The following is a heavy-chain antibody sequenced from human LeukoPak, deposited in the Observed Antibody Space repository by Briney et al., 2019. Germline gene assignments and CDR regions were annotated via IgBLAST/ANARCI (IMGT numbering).Heavy chain of an antibody. D-gene: IGHD3-3*01. CDR1: GFTFDDYA. Sequence: GGSLRLSCAASGFTFDDYAMHWVRQAPGKGLEWVSGISWNSGSIGYADSVKGRFTISRDNAKNSLYLQTNSLRAEDTALYYCAKSTPLRFLEWLFGHFDYWGQGTLVTVSS. J-gene: IGHJ4*02. CDR2: ISWNSGSI. CDR3: AKSTPLRFLEWLFGHFDY. V-gene: IGHV3-9*01.